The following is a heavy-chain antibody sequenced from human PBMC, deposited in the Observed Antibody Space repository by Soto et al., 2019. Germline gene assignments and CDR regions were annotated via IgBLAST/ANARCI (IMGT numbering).Heavy chain of an antibody. CDR1: GFTFNTYA. CDR3: AKASTYEYVWGSYRYYFDY. CDR2: VSGSGDRT. D-gene: IGHD3-16*02. J-gene: IGHJ4*02. V-gene: IGHV3-23*01. Sequence: PGGSLRLSCAASGFTFNTYAMRWVRQAPGKGLEWVSGVSGSGDRTHYADSVKGRFTISRDNSKNTLSLQMNSLRAGDTAVYYCAKASTYEYVWGSYRYYFDYWGQGTVVTVSS.